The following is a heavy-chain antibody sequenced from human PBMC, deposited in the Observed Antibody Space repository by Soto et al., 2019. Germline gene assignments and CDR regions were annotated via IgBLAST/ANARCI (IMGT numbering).Heavy chain of an antibody. V-gene: IGHV1-18*04. CDR1: GYTFTSYG. J-gene: IGHJ5*02. CDR2: ISAYNGNT. Sequence: ASVNVSCKASGYTFTSYGISWVRQAPGQGLEWMGWISAYNGNTNYAQKLQGRVTMTTDTSTSTAYMELRSLRSDDTAVYYCARIKTDFWSGYFSRPNWFDPWGQGTLVTVSS. CDR3: ARIKTDFWSGYFSRPNWFDP. D-gene: IGHD3-3*01.